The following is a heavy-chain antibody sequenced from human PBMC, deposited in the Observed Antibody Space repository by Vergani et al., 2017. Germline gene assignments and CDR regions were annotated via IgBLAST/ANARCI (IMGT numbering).Heavy chain of an antibody. CDR1: GGSISSGSYY. V-gene: IGHV4-61*02. CDR3: ARGHIVVVTAIPDYFDY. Sequence: QVQLQESGPGLVKPSQTLYLTCTVSGGSISSGSYYWSWIRQPAGKGLEWIGRIYPSGSTNYNPSLKSRVTISVDTSKNQFSLKLSSVTAADTAVYYCARGHIVVVTAIPDYFDYWGQGTLVTGSA. CDR2: IYPSGST. J-gene: IGHJ4*02. D-gene: IGHD2-21*02.